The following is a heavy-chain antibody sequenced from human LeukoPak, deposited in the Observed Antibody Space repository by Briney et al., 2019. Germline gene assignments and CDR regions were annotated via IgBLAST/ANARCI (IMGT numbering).Heavy chain of an antibody. CDR3: ARLVGHSSGWYTGFETLFDY. V-gene: IGHV4-61*08. D-gene: IGHD6-19*01. CDR1: GGSISSGGYY. CDR2: IYYSGST. Sequence: PSETLSLTCTVSGGSISSGGYYWSWIRQHPGKGLEWIGYIYYSGSTNYNPSLKSRVTISVDTSKNQFSLKLSSVTAADTAVYYCARLVGHSSGWYTGFETLFDYWGQGTLVTVSS. J-gene: IGHJ4*02.